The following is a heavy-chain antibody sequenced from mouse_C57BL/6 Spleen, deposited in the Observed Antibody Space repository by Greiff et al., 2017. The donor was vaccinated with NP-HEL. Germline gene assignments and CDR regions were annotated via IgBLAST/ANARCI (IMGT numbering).Heavy chain of an antibody. V-gene: IGHV1-50*01. CDR1: GYTFTSYW. J-gene: IGHJ4*01. Sequence: QVQLQQPGAELVKPGASVKLSCKASGYTFTSYWMQWVKQRPGQGLEWIGEIDPSDSYTNYNQKFKGKATLTVDTSSSPAYMQLSSLTSEDSAVYYCARRGYSNYVRYYAMDYWGQGTSVTVSS. D-gene: IGHD2-5*01. CDR3: ARRGYSNYVRYYAMDY. CDR2: IDPSDSYT.